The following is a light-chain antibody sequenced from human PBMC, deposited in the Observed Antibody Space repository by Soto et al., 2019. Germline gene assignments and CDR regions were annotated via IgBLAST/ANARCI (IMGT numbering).Light chain of an antibody. CDR2: GAS. V-gene: IGKV3-20*01. Sequence: EIVMTQSPATLSVSPGESATLSCRASQSVSSNLAWYQQKPGQAPRLLIYGASSRATGVPDRFSVSGSGTDFTLTISRLEPEEFAVDDCLLYGSSLTFCGGTKVDIK. CDR1: QSVSSN. J-gene: IGKJ4*01. CDR3: LLYGSSLT.